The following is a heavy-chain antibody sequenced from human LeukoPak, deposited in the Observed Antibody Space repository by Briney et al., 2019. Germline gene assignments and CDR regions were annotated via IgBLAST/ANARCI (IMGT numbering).Heavy chain of an antibody. D-gene: IGHD3-10*01. CDR3: ARQLLVRGANWFDP. V-gene: IGHV3-21*01. CDR2: ISSSSSYI. Sequence: GGSLRLSCAASGFTFSSYSMNWVRQAPGKGLEWVSSISSSSSYIYYADSVKGRFTISRGNAKNSLYLQMNSLRAEDTAVYYCARQLLVRGANWFDPWGQGTLVTVSS. CDR1: GFTFSSYS. J-gene: IGHJ5*02.